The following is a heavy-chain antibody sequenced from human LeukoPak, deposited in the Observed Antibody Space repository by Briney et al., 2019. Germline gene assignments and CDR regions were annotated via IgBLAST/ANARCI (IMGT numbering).Heavy chain of an antibody. Sequence: PSETLSLTCTVSGGSVSSGSYYWSWIRQPPGKGLEWIGYIYYSGSTNYNPSLKSRVTISVDTSKNQFSLRLSSVTAADTAVYYCARDLLTGRYGMDVWGQGTTVTVSS. V-gene: IGHV4-61*01. J-gene: IGHJ6*02. CDR3: ARDLLTGRYGMDV. CDR2: IYYSGST. CDR1: GGSVSSGSYY. D-gene: IGHD3-9*01.